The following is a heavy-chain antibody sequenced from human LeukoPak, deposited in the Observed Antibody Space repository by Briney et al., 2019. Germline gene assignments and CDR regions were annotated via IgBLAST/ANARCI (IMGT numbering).Heavy chain of an antibody. CDR2: IIPLLGVT. CDR3: ARARTMITFGGVRHAFDI. Sequence: ASVKVSCKASGGTFSSYAFNWVRQAPGQGLEWVGRIIPLLGVTNHAQKLQGRVTVTADPATNTAYMELSSLIPDDTAVYYCARARTMITFGGVRHAFDIWGQGTLVTVSS. J-gene: IGHJ3*02. V-gene: IGHV1-69*04. D-gene: IGHD3-16*01. CDR1: GGTFSSYA.